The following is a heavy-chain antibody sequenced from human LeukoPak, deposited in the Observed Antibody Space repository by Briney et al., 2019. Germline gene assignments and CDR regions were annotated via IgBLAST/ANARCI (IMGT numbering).Heavy chain of an antibody. J-gene: IGHJ4*02. CDR3: ARDMSNDYGDYVDY. CDR2: MNPNSGNT. V-gene: IGHV1-8*01. D-gene: IGHD4-17*01. Sequence: GASVKVSCKASGYTFTSYDINWVRQATGQGLEWMGWMNPNSGNTGYAQKFQGRVTMTRNTSISTAYMELSSLRSEDTAVYYCARDMSNDYGDYVDYWGQGTLVTVSS. CDR1: GYTFTSYD.